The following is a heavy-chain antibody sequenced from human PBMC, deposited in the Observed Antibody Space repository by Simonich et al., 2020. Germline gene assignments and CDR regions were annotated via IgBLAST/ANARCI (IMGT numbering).Heavy chain of an antibody. CDR2: IYYSGGT. V-gene: IGHV4-39*01. CDR1: GGSISSSSYY. Sequence: QLQLQESGPGLVKPSETLSLTCTVSGGSISSSSYYWGWIRQPPGKGLEWIGSIYYSGGTHNNPSLKSRVTISVDTSKNQFSLKLSSVTAADTAVYYCARHAGFAFDIWGQGTMVTVSS. D-gene: IGHD6-13*01. J-gene: IGHJ3*02. CDR3: ARHAGFAFDI.